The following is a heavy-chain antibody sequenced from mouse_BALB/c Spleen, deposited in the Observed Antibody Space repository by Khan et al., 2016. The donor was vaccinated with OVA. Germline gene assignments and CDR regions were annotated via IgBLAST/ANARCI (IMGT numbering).Heavy chain of an antibody. CDR3: TGNRGYYGSSPYFDY. CDR2: ISSGGSYT. V-gene: IGHV5-6-4*01. Sequence: VDLVESGGGLVRPGGSLKLSCAASGFSFSSYSMSWVRQTPEKRLEWVATISSGGSYTYYPDSVKGRFTISRDNAQNTQPLQVNSLRTEDTAMYYCTGNRGYYGSSPYFDYWGQGTTVTVSS. CDR1: GFSFSSYS. J-gene: IGHJ2*01. D-gene: IGHD1-1*01.